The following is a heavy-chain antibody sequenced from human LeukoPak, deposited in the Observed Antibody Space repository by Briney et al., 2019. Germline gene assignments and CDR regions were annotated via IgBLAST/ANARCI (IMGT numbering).Heavy chain of an antibody. Sequence: SETLSLTCAVYGGSFSGYYWSWIRQPPGKGLEWIGEINHSGSTNYNPSLKSRVTISVDTSKNQFSLKLSSVTAADTAVYYCARGTVTKHNWFDPWGRGTLVTVSS. CDR3: ARGTVTKHNWFDP. CDR2: INHSGST. D-gene: IGHD4-17*01. CDR1: GGSFSGYY. V-gene: IGHV4-34*01. J-gene: IGHJ5*02.